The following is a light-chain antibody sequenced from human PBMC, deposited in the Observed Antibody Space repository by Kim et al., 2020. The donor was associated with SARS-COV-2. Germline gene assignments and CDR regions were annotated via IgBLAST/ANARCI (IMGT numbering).Light chain of an antibody. CDR2: EDA. CDR1: SGSFGSNY. Sequence: TVIISCTRSSGSFGSNYVQWYQQRPGSAPTTVIYEDAQRLPGVPHRFSGSIDSSSNSASLTISGLKTEDEADYYCQSYDSSNIWVFGGGTQLTVL. V-gene: IGLV6-57*03. J-gene: IGLJ3*02. CDR3: QSYDSSNIWV.